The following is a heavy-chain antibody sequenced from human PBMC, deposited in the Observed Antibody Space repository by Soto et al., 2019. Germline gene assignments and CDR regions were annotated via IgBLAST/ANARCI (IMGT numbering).Heavy chain of an antibody. V-gene: IGHV3-48*02. CDR2: ISSSSTI. Sequence: LRLSCAASGFTFSSYSMNWVRQAPGKGLEWVSYISSSSTIYYADSVKGRFTISRDNAKNSLYLQMNSLRDEDTAVYYCARLMISCPPPSPRADPLDFWGQGTMVTVSS. CDR3: ARLMISCPPPSPRADPLDF. CDR1: GFTFSSYS. D-gene: IGHD3-16*01. J-gene: IGHJ3*01.